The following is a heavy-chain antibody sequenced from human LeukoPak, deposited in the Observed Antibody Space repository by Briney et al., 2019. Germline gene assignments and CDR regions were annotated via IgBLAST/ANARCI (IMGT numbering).Heavy chain of an antibody. J-gene: IGHJ4*02. Sequence: GGSLRLSCAASGFTFSSYWMSWVRQAPGKGLEWVANIKQDGSEKYYVDSVKGRFTISKDNAKNSLYLQMNSLRAEDTAVYYCARETSSGYSYGGEVDYWGQGTLVTVSS. CDR3: ARETSSGYSYGGEVDY. V-gene: IGHV3-7*01. D-gene: IGHD5-18*01. CDR1: GFTFSSYW. CDR2: IKQDGSEK.